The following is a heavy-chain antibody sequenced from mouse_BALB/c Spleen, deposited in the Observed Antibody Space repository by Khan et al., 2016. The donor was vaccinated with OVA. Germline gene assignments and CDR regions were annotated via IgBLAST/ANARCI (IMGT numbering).Heavy chain of an antibody. CDR1: RFTFSNYG. D-gene: IGHD4-1*01. Sequence: EVMLVESGGDLVKPGGSLKLSCAASRFTFSNYGMSWVRQIPDKRLEWVATISSDGTYTYYPDSVKGRFTISRNNAKNTLYLEMSSLKSEDTAMYYCASHLTGSFAYWGQGTLVAVSA. CDR3: ASHLTGSFAY. V-gene: IGHV5-6*01. CDR2: ISSDGTYT. J-gene: IGHJ3*01.